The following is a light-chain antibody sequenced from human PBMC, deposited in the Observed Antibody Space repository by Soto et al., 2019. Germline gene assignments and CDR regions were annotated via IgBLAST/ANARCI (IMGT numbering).Light chain of an antibody. CDR3: QQYYSYPRT. V-gene: IGKV1-8*01. J-gene: IGKJ1*01. Sequence: AIRMTQSPSSLSSATVDIVTITFRASQGISSYLAWYQQKPGKAPKLLIYAASTLQSGVPSRFSGSGSGTDFTLTISCLQSEDFATYYCQQYYSYPRTFGQGTKVDIK. CDR2: AAS. CDR1: QGISSY.